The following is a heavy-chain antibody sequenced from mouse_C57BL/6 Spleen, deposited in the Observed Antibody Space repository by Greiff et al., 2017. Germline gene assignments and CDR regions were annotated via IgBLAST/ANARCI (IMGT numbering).Heavy chain of an antibody. J-gene: IGHJ2*01. D-gene: IGHD3-1*01. V-gene: IGHV14-4*01. CDR2: IDPENGDT. CDR1: GFNIKDDY. Sequence: EVQLVESGAELVRPGASVKLSCTASGFNIKDDYMHWVKQRPEQGLEWIGWIDPENGDTEYASKFQGKATITADTSSNTAYLQLSSLTSEDTAVYYCTTGGSDYWGQGTTLTVSS. CDR3: TTGGSDY.